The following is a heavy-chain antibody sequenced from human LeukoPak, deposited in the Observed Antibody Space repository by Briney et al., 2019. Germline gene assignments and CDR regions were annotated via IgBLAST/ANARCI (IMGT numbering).Heavy chain of an antibody. CDR3: ARDYGYNSNLYWFDP. J-gene: IGHJ5*02. V-gene: IGHV3-64*01. Sequence: GGSLRLSCAASGFTLSYYAMHWVRQAPGKGLEYVSAISSNGGNTFYAKSVKGRFTISRDNSKNTLYLQMGSLRAEDMAMYYCARDYGYNSNLYWFDPWGQGTLVTVSS. D-gene: IGHD6-13*01. CDR1: GFTLSYYA. CDR2: ISSNGGNT.